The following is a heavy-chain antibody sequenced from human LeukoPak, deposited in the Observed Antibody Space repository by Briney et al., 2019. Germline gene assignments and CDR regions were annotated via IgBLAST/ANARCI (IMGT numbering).Heavy chain of an antibody. Sequence: ASVKVSCKASGYTFTGYYIHWVRQAPGQGLEWMGRINPNSGVTNYAQRFHGWVTLTRDASIHTAYMQLSSLTSEDTSTYFCARGFLSAGGPFDYWGQGILVTVSS. J-gene: IGHJ4*02. D-gene: IGHD2-15*01. CDR3: ARGFLSAGGPFDY. CDR1: GYTFTGYY. CDR2: INPNSGVT. V-gene: IGHV1-2*04.